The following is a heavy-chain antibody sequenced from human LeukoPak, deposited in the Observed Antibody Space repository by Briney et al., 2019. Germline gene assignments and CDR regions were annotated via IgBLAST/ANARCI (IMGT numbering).Heavy chain of an antibody. V-gene: IGHV3-7*01. D-gene: IGHD6-13*01. CDR3: ARRYPYSSSFQWPLHTYYFDY. Sequence: GGSLRLSCAASGFTFSSYWMSWVRQAPGKGLEWVANIKQDGSEKYYVDSAKGRFTISRDNAKNSLYLQMNSLRAEDTAVYYCARRYPYSSSFQWPLHTYYFDYWGQGTLVTVSS. CDR1: GFTFSSYW. CDR2: IKQDGSEK. J-gene: IGHJ4*02.